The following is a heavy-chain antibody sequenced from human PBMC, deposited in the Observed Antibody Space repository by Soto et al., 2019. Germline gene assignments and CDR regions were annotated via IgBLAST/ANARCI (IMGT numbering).Heavy chain of an antibody. D-gene: IGHD2-2*01. J-gene: IGHJ6*02. CDR2: IYYSGST. V-gene: IGHV4-31*03. Sequence: PSETLSLTCTVSGGSISSGGYYWSWIRQHPGKGLEWIGYIYYSGSTYYNPSLKSRVTISVDTSKNQFSLKLSSVTAADTAVYYCARTDTGCRFSLGMDVWGQGTTVTVSS. CDR3: ARTDTGCRFSLGMDV. CDR1: GGSISSGGYY.